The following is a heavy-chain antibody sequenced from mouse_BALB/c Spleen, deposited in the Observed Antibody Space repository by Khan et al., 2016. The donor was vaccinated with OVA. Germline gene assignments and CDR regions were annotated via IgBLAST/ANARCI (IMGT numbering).Heavy chain of an antibody. J-gene: IGHJ3*01. Sequence: QVQLQQSGAELARPGASVKMSCKASGYTFTSYTIHWIKMRPGQGLEWIGYINPNNGYTNYNQKFKDKATLTADKSSTTAYLQLSSLTYDDSGVYNVVRDGAFYRNDGWFAYGGLGTLVTVSA. CDR1: GYTFTSYT. CDR2: INPNNGYT. V-gene: IGHV1-4*01. D-gene: IGHD2-14*01. CDR3: VRDGAFYRNDGWFAY.